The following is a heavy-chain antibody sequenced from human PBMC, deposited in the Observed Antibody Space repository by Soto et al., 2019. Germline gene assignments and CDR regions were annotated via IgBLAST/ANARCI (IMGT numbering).Heavy chain of an antibody. V-gene: IGHV1-18*01. Sequence: QVQLVQSGAEVKRPGASVKVSCKASGYMFRSYGISWVRQAPGQGLEWMGWISAFNGNTNYPQNLKGRVTMTTDTSTSTAYMELRTLRSDDSAMYYCARDGGYGAGSYFDYWGQGTLVTVSS. CDR1: GYMFRSYG. CDR2: ISAFNGNT. J-gene: IGHJ4*02. D-gene: IGHD3-10*01. CDR3: ARDGGYGAGSYFDY.